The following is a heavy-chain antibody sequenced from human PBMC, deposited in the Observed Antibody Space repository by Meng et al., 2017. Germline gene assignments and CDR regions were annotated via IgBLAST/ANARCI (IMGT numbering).Heavy chain of an antibody. Sequence: GHLRQGGAGSLKPSYTLSLTCAVYGGSFSGYYWSWIRQPPGKGLGWIGEINHSGSTNYNPSLKSRVTISVDTSKNQFSLKLSSVTASDTAVYYCARGLRITMVRGVKGWFDPWGQGTLVTVSS. CDR3: ARGLRITMVRGVKGWFDP. CDR2: INHSGST. CDR1: GGSFSGYY. D-gene: IGHD3-10*01. J-gene: IGHJ5*02. V-gene: IGHV4-34*01.